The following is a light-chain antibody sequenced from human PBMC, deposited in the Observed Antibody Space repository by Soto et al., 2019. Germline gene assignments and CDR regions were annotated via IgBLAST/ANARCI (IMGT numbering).Light chain of an antibody. Sequence: EIVLTQSPGTLSLSPGERATLSCRASQSVSSASLAWYRQNPGQAPRLLIYGATIRATGIPDRFSGSGSGTDFTLTISRLEPEDFAVYYCQQYGSSPPLTFGGWTKVEIK. CDR3: QQYGSSPPLT. CDR2: GAT. CDR1: QSVSSAS. V-gene: IGKV3-20*01. J-gene: IGKJ4*01.